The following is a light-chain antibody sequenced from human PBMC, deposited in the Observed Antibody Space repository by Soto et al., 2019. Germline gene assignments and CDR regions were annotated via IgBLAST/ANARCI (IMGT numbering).Light chain of an antibody. CDR1: QSVSSY. V-gene: IGKV3-11*01. J-gene: IGKJ4*01. Sequence: EIVLTQSPATLSLSPGERATLSCRASQSVSSYLAWYQQKPGQAPRLLIYDASNRATGIPARFSGSGSGTDFTLTISSLEPEDFAVYYCQQRSNWPLPVGGGTKVEIK. CDR3: QQRSNWPLP. CDR2: DAS.